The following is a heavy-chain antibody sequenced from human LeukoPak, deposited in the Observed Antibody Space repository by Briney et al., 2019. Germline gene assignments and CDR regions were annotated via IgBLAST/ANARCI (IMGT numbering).Heavy chain of an antibody. D-gene: IGHD2-21*02. V-gene: IGHV3-48*04. J-gene: IGHJ4*02. Sequence: GGSLRLSCAASGFTFSSYSMNWVRQAPGKGLEWVSYISSSSSTIYYADSVKGRFTISRDNAKNSLYLQMNSLRAEDTALYYCARHNPPCGGDCYAFDYWGQGTLVTVSS. CDR2: ISSSSSTI. CDR3: ARHNPPCGGDCYAFDY. CDR1: GFTFSSYS.